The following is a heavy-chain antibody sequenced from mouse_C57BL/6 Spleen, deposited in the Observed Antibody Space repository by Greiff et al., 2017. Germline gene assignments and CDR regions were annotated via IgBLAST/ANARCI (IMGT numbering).Heavy chain of an antibody. D-gene: IGHD1-1*01. J-gene: IGHJ2*01. CDR1: GYTFTSYW. V-gene: IGHV1-69*01. CDR3: ARSIKDYYGSTFDY. CDR2: IDPSDSYT. Sequence: VQLQQPGAELVMPGASVKLSCKASGYTFTSYWMHWVKQRPGQGLEWIGEIDPSDSYTNYNQKFKGKSTLTVDKSSSTAYMQLSSLTSEDSAVYYWARSIKDYYGSTFDYWGQGTTLTVAS.